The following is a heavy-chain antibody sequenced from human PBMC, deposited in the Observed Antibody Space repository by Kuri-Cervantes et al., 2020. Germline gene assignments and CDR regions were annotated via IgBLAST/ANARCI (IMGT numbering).Heavy chain of an antibody. V-gene: IGHV1-69*06. CDR2: IIHIYGTT. CDR3: AREGDWGRSSNPFDF. D-gene: IGHD3/OR15-3a*01. J-gene: IGHJ4*02. CDR1: RGTLSSDA. Sequence: SVNVSCKAPRGTLSSDAVSWVRQAPGQGLEWMGTIIHIYGTTNHAQKFKGRVMITADKSTGTAYMELSSLRYDDTAVYYCAREGDWGRSSNPFDFWGQGTLVTVSS.